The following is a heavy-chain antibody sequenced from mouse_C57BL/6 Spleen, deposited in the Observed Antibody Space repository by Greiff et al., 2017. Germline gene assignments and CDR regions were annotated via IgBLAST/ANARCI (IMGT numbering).Heavy chain of an antibody. CDR2: IYPGAGDT. D-gene: IGHD2-4*01. CDR3: ASYDYDEAMDY. Sequence: VQLQQSGPELVKPGASVTISCKASGYAFSSSWLNWVKQRPVKGLEWIGRIYPGAGDTNYNGKFKGKATLTADKSSSTAYMQLSSLTSEDSAVYFCASYDYDEAMDYWGQGTSVTVSS. J-gene: IGHJ4*01. CDR1: GYAFSSSW. V-gene: IGHV1-82*01.